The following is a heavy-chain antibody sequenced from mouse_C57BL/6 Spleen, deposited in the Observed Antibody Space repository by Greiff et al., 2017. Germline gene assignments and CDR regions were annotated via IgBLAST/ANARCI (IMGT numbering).Heavy chain of an antibody. CDR2: IYPRSGNT. D-gene: IGHD1-1*01. J-gene: IGHJ2*01. V-gene: IGHV1-81*01. CDR1: GYTFTSYG. CDR3: AMIYYYGSSGFFFDY. Sequence: QVQLKESGAELARPGASVKLSCKASGYTFTSYGISWVKQRTGQGLEWIGEIYPRSGNTYYNEKFKGKATLTADKSSSTAYMELRSLTSEDSAVYFCAMIYYYGSSGFFFDYWGQGTTLTVSS.